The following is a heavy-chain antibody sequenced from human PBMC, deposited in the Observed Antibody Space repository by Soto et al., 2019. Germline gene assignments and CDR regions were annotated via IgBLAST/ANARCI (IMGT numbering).Heavy chain of an antibody. V-gene: IGHV4-31*03. D-gene: IGHD3-22*01. Sequence: SETLSLTCTVSGGSIRSGGYYWSWIRQHPGKGLEWIGYIYYSGSTYYNPSLKSRVTISVDTSKNQFSLKLSSVTAADTAVYYCARAPYYYDSSGYTWGQGTLVTVSS. CDR1: GGSIRSGGYY. CDR2: IYYSGST. CDR3: ARAPYYYDSSGYT. J-gene: IGHJ5*02.